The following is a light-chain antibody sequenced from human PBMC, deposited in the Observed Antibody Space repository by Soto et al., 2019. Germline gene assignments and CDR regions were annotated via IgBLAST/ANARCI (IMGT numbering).Light chain of an antibody. J-gene: IGLJ3*02. CDR2: EVS. CDR3: SSYAGSNNLV. V-gene: IGLV2-8*01. CDR1: SSDIGGYDY. Sequence: QSALTQPPSASGSPGQSVTISCTGTSSDIGGYDYVSWYQQHPGKAPKLIIYEVSKRPSGVPDRFSGSKSGNTASLTVSGLQAEDEADYNCSSYAGSNNLVFAGGTKLTVL.